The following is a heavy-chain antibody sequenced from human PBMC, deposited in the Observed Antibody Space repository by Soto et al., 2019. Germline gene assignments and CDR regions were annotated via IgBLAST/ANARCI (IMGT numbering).Heavy chain of an antibody. J-gene: IGHJ4*02. CDR3: ARLFSGSYYPGAYYFDY. Sequence: SETLSLTCTVSGFSISSSSYYWGWIRQPPGKGLEWIGSIYYSGSTYYNPSLKSRVTISVDTPKNQFSLKLSSVTAADTAVYYCARLFSGSYYPGAYYFDYWGQGTLVTVSS. D-gene: IGHD1-26*01. CDR1: GFSISSSSYY. CDR2: IYYSGST. V-gene: IGHV4-39*01.